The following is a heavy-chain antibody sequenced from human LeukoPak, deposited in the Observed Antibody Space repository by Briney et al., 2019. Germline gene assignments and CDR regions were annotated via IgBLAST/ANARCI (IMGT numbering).Heavy chain of an antibody. CDR1: GYTFTGYY. CDR3: ARDVSRGYSYGMISDAFDI. CDR2: INPNSGGT. D-gene: IGHD5-18*01. V-gene: IGHV1-2*02. Sequence: ASVKVSCKASGYTFTGYYMHWVRQAPGQGLEWMGWINPNSGGTNYAQKFQGRVTMTRDTSISTAYMELSRLRSDDTAVYYCARDVSRGYSYGMISDAFDIWGQGTMVTVSS. J-gene: IGHJ3*02.